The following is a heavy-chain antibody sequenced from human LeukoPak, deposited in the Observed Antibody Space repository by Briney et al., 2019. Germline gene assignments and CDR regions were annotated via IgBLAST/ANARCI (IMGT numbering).Heavy chain of an antibody. D-gene: IGHD4-17*01. J-gene: IGHJ3*02. V-gene: IGHV3-23*01. CDR2: NSGGSS. CDR3: AKDPNGDYIGTFDI. Sequence: RTGGSLRLSCAASGFTFSTYGVYWVRQAPGKGLEWVSSNSGGSSYYADSVKGRFTISRDNSKNTLYLQMNSLRAEDTAVYYCAKDPNGDYIGTFDIWGQGTMVTVSS. CDR1: GFTFSTYG.